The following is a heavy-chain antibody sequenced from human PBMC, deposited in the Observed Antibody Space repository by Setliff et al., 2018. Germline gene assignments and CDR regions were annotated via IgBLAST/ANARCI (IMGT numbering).Heavy chain of an antibody. CDR1: GGTFSRYA. CDR3: ARLPHTPNWNYRREVFDN. Sequence: SVKVSCKASGGTFSRYAISWVRQAPGQGLEWMGGIIPIFGTANYAQKFQGRVTITADESTSTVYMELSSLRSEDTAVYYCARLPHTPNWNYRREVFDNWGQGTLVTVSS. D-gene: IGHD1-7*01. CDR2: IIPIFGTA. V-gene: IGHV1-69*13. J-gene: IGHJ4*02.